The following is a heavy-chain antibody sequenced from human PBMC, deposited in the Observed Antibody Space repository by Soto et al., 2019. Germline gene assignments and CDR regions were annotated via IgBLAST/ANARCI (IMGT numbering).Heavy chain of an antibody. Sequence: GASVKVSCKASGYLFTAYSMHWVRLAPGQGLEWMGVVNPSGGSTKYAQNFQGRVTMTRDTSTTTIYMELSSLRSDDTAIYYCAREENCRGGTCYSEYFHRWGQGTLVTVSS. D-gene: IGHD2-15*01. CDR1: GYLFTAYS. V-gene: IGHV1-46*01. J-gene: IGHJ1*01. CDR3: AREENCRGGTCYSEYFHR. CDR2: VNPSGGST.